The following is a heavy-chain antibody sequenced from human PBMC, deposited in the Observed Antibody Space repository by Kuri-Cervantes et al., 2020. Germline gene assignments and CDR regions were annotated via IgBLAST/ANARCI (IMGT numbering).Heavy chain of an antibody. J-gene: IGHJ3*02. CDR3: ARTGGQLWSGEFAVDAFDI. CDR2: IYYSGST. D-gene: IGHD3-10*01. V-gene: IGHV4-4*07. Sequence: SETLSLTCTVSGGSISSDYWSWIRQPAGKGLEWIGRIYYSGSTNYNPSLKSRVTISVDTSKNQFSLKLSSVTAADTAVYYCARTGGQLWSGEFAVDAFDIWGQGTMVTVSS. CDR1: GGSISSDY.